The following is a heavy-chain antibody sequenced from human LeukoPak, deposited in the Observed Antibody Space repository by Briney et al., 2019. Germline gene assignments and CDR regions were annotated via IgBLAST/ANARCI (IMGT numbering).Heavy chain of an antibody. V-gene: IGHV4-34*01. Sequence: SETLSLTCAVYGGSFSGNYWTLIRQTPGRGLEWIGESSPTGDITGYNPSLRGRATISVDSSKKQFSLKLTSVTAADTGVYYCARVPDFIARPCDSWGPGTLVTVSS. CDR3: ARVPDFIARPCDS. CDR1: GGSFSGNY. J-gene: IGHJ4*02. D-gene: IGHD2-21*01. CDR2: SSPTGDIT.